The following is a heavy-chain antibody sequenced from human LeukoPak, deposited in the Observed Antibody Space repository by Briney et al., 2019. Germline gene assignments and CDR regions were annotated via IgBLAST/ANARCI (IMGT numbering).Heavy chain of an antibody. V-gene: IGHV3-43D*03. D-gene: IGHD3-10*01. CDR2: TNWDGSRS. Sequence: GGSLRLSCVASGFTFDDYAMHWVRQIPGKGLEWVCLTNWDGSRSFCADSVKGRFTISRDNSKSSLFLQMDSLTPADTGFYYCAKGSGSNAFDYWGQGTLVTVSS. J-gene: IGHJ4*02. CDR1: GFTFDDYA. CDR3: AKGSGSNAFDY.